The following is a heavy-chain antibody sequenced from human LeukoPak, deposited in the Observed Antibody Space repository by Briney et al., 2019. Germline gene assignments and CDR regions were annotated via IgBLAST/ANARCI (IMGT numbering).Heavy chain of an antibody. J-gene: IGHJ4*02. CDR3: ALSSAVTYYFDY. CDR1: GFTFSSYA. V-gene: IGHV3-23*01. CDR2: ISGSGGSI. D-gene: IGHD6-19*01. Sequence: GGSLRLSCAASGFTFSSYAMSWVRQAPGKGLEWVSAISGSGGSIYYADSVKGRFTISRDNSKNTLYLQMNSLRAEDTAVYYCALSSAVTYYFDYWGQGTLVTVSS.